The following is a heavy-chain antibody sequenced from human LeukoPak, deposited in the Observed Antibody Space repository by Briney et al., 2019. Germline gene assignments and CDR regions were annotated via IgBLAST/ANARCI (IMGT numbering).Heavy chain of an antibody. CDR2: INTDGSST. Sequence: GGSLRLSCVASGFTLGNYWMHWVRQAPGKGLVWVSHINTDGSSTNYADSVKGRFTISRDNARNTLYLQMNSVRVEDTGVYYCARDLAHCSGGRCHTSPNDCWGQGTQVTVSS. J-gene: IGHJ4*02. CDR3: ARDLAHCSGGRCHTSPNDC. V-gene: IGHV3-74*01. CDR1: GFTLGNYW. D-gene: IGHD2-15*01.